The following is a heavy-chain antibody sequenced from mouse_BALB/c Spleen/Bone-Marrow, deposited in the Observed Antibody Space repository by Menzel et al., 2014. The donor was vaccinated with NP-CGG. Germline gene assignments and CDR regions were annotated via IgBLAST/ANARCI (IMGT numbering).Heavy chain of an antibody. Sequence: VQLVESGAELMKPGASVKISCKATGYTFSNYWIEWVKQRPGHGLEWIGEILPGSDSTNYTEKLNRKATCTANTTSKAAYNQLSSLTSEDAAVYYCARILAVSYAMDYWGQGTSVTVSS. V-gene: IGHV1-9*01. D-gene: IGHD1-1*01. CDR1: GYTFSNYW. CDR2: ILPGSDST. J-gene: IGHJ4*01. CDR3: ARILAVSYAMDY.